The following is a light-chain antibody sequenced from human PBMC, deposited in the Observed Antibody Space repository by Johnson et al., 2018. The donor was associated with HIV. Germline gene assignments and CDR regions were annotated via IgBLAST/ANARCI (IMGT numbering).Light chain of an antibody. J-gene: IGLJ1*01. CDR1: SSNIGNNY. CDR2: ENN. CDR3: GTWDSSLSVYV. V-gene: IGLV1-51*02. Sequence: QSVLTQPPSVSAAPGQKVTISCSGSSSNIGNNYVSWYQQLPGGAPKLLIYENNMRPSGIPYRFSGSKSGTSATLDITGLQTGDEADYYCGTWDSSLSVYVFGNGTKVTVL.